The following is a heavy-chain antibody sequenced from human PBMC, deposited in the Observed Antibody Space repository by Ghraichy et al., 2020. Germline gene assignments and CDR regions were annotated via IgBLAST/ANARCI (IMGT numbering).Heavy chain of an antibody. J-gene: IGHJ4*02. CDR2: IYYSGST. D-gene: IGHD4-17*01. Sequence: SQTLSLTCTVSGDSISYYYWSWIRQPPGKGLEWVGYIYYSGSTSYNPSLKSRVTISVDTSKTQFSLKLTSVTAAYTAVYYCARGSDYGEDYFDYWGQGTLVTVSS. CDR1: GDSISYYY. CDR3: ARGSDYGEDYFDY. V-gene: IGHV4-59*01.